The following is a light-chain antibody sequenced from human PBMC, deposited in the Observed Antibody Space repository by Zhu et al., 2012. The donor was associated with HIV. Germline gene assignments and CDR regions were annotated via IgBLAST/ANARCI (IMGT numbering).Light chain of an antibody. CDR2: AAS. Sequence: AIQMTQSPSSLSASVGDRVTITCRASQGIRNDLGWYQQKPGKAPNLLIFAASSLQSGVPSRFSGSGSGTDFTLTISSLQPEDFATYYCLQDYNYPRTFGQGTKVEI. CDR3: LQDYNYPRT. CDR1: QGIRND. V-gene: IGKV1-6*01. J-gene: IGKJ1*01.